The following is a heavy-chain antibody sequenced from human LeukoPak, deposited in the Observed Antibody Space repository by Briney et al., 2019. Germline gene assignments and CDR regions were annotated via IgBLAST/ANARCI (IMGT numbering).Heavy chain of an antibody. CDR3: ARDDYSTYPGLNSFDQ. CDR1: GYTFTHYA. V-gene: IGHV1-3*04. D-gene: IGHD4-11*01. CDR2: INSGNGYA. J-gene: IGHJ4*02. Sequence: GASVKVSCTASGYTFTHYAMHWVRQAPGQRLEWVGWINSGNGYAKSSQKFQDRVIITRDTSATTAYMELSSLSFEDTAVYYCARDDYSTYPGLNSFDQWGQGTLVTVSS.